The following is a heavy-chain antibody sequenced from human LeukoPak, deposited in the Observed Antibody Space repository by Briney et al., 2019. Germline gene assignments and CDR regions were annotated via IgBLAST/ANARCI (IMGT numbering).Heavy chain of an antibody. CDR1: GYTFTSYG. CDR3: ARDSGSYYVRRYFDY. CDR2: ISAYNGNT. J-gene: IGHJ4*02. D-gene: IGHD1-26*01. Sequence: ASVKVSCKASGYTFTSYGISWVRQAPAQGLEWMGWISAYNGNTNYAQKLQGRVTMTTDTSTSTAYMELRSLRSDDTAVYYCARDSGSYYVRRYFDYWGQGTLVTVSS. V-gene: IGHV1-18*01.